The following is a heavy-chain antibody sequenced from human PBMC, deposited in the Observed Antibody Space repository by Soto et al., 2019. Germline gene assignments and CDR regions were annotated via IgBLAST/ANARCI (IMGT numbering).Heavy chain of an antibody. CDR2: ISSTTTAI. Sequence: PGPSLRLSCAASGFTFSSYRMNLVRQAPGKGLECVSYISSTTTAIYYADSVKGRFTISRDKARNSLYLQMNSLRDEDTAVYYCARDPGYSSSWYDYYYYGMDVWGQETTVTVSS. J-gene: IGHJ6*02. V-gene: IGHV3-48*02. CDR1: GFTFSSYR. CDR3: ARDPGYSSSWYDYYYYGMDV. D-gene: IGHD6-13*01.